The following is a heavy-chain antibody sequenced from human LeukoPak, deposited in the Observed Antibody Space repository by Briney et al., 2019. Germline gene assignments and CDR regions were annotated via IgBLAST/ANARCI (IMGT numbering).Heavy chain of an antibody. V-gene: IGHV3-9*01. J-gene: IGHJ4*02. CDR3: AKAHYYGPLYYFDY. CDR1: GFTFDDYA. D-gene: IGHD3-10*01. CDR2: ISWNSGSI. Sequence: PGRSLRLSCAASGFTFDDYAMHWARQAPGKGLEWVSGISWNSGSIGYADSVKGRFTISRDNAKNSLYLQMNSLRAEDTALYYCAKAHYYGPLYYFDYWGQGTLVTVSS.